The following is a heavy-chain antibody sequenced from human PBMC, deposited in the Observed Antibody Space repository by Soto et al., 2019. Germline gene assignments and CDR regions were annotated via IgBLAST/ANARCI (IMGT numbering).Heavy chain of an antibody. J-gene: IGHJ4*02. CDR2: IYYSGST. Sequence: SDTLSLACTVSVGSIISSSYYWGWIRQPPGKGLEWIGSIYYSGSTYYNPSLKSRVTISVDTSKNQFSLKLSSVTAADTAVYYCARGYCSGGSCYRYWGQGSQVTVSS. V-gene: IGHV4-39*01. CDR3: ARGYCSGGSCYRY. CDR1: VGSIISSSYY. D-gene: IGHD2-15*01.